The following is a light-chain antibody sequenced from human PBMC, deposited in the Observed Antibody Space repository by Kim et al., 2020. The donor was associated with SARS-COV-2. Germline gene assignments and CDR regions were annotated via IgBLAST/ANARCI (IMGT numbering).Light chain of an antibody. J-gene: IGKJ5*01. CDR3: QQSYSDAIT. V-gene: IGKV1-39*01. Sequence: ASVGGRVTITCRASQSISNFLNGYQHKPGKAPKLLISGASSLQSGVPSRFSGGGSGTDFTLTISSLQPEDFATYYCQQSYSDAITFGQGTRLEIK. CDR2: GAS. CDR1: QSISNF.